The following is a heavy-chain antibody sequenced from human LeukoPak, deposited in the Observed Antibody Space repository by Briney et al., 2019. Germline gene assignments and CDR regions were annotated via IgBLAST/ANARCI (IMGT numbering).Heavy chain of an antibody. CDR1: GFTFSSYG. CDR2: IRFDGSYK. J-gene: IGHJ4*02. Sequence: PGGSLRLSCAASGFTFSSYGMHWVRQAPGKGLEWVAFIRFDGSYKDYADSVKGRFTISRDKSKNTLYLQMNSLRAEDTAVYYCARCVMGYSGYDLDYWGQGTLVTVSS. V-gene: IGHV3-30*02. CDR3: ARCVMGYSGYDLDY. D-gene: IGHD5-12*01.